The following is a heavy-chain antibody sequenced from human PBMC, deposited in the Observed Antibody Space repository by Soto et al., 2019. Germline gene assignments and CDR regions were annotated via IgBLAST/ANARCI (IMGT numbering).Heavy chain of an antibody. CDR1: GYTFISYG. CDR2: ISAYNDYT. Sequence: QVQLVQSGAEVKKPGSSVKVSCKASGYTFISYGISWVRQAPGQGLEWMGWISAYNDYTNYAQKLQGRVTMTPDTSTKKAYLGPRCLRSDDTAVYYCAREGYYSGSGSYSPPRYYGMDVWGQGTTVTVSS. V-gene: IGHV1-18*01. D-gene: IGHD3-10*01. CDR3: AREGYYSGSGSYSPPRYYGMDV. J-gene: IGHJ6*02.